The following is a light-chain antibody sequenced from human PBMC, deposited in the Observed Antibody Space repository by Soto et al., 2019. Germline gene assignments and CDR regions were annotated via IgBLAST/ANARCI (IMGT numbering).Light chain of an antibody. CDR1: SSDVGGYNY. CDR3: SSYTSSSTSSYV. CDR2: EVS. Sequence: QSALTQPASVSGSPGQSITISCTGTSSDVGGYNYVSWYQQHPGKAPKLMIYEVSNRPSGVSNRFSGSKSGNTASLTISGLQAEDEADYSCSSYTSSSTSSYVFGTGTKLTVL. V-gene: IGLV2-14*01. J-gene: IGLJ1*01.